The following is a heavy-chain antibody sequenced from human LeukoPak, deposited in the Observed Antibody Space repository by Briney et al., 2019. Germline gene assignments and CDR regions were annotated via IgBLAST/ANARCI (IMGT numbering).Heavy chain of an antibody. V-gene: IGHV3-33*08. J-gene: IGHJ4*02. CDR3: ARDLSAAYDF. CDR1: GFTFSSYG. CDR2: LVYDERN. Sequence: GGSLRLSCAASGFTFSSYGMHWVRQAPGKGLEWVARLVYDERNDYANSVKGRFTISRDNSKNTLYLQMDNLRVDDTAVYYCARDLSAAYDFWGQGILVTVSS. D-gene: IGHD2-21*01.